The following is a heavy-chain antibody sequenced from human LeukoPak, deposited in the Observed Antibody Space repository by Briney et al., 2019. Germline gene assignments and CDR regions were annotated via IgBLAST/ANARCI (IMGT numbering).Heavy chain of an antibody. D-gene: IGHD5-24*01. Sequence: SVKVSCKASGGTFSSYAISWVRQAPGQGLEWMGGIIPIFGSANYAQKFQGRVTITTDESTSTAYMELSSLRSEDTAVYYCARGEMATIVGGYYYYYMDVWGKGTTVTVSS. V-gene: IGHV1-69*05. CDR1: GGTFSSYA. J-gene: IGHJ6*03. CDR3: ARGEMATIVGGYYYYYMDV. CDR2: IIPIFGSA.